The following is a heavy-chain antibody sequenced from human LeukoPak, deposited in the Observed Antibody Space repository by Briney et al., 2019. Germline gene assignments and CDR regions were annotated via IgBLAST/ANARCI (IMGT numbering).Heavy chain of an antibody. Sequence: PSETLSLTCAVSGYSISSGYYWGWIRQPPGNGLEWIGSIYRSGSTYYNPSLKSRVTISVDTSKNQFSLKLSSVTAADTAVYHCARHGLVETTYYYYYMDVWGKGTTVTVSS. V-gene: IGHV4-38-2*01. D-gene: IGHD1-26*01. CDR1: GYSISSGYY. CDR2: IYRSGST. J-gene: IGHJ6*03. CDR3: ARHGLVETTYYYYYMDV.